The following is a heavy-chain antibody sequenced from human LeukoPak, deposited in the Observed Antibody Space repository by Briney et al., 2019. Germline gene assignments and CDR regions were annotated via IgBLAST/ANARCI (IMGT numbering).Heavy chain of an antibody. Sequence: ASVKVSCKASGYTFTGYYTHWVRQAPGQGLEWMGWINPNSGGTNYAQKFQGRVTMTRDTSISTAYMELSRLRSDDTAVYYCARLTVTTFTGIDYWGQGTLVTVSS. CDR1: GYTFTGYY. CDR3: ARLTVTTFTGIDY. D-gene: IGHD4-17*01. V-gene: IGHV1-2*02. CDR2: INPNSGGT. J-gene: IGHJ4*02.